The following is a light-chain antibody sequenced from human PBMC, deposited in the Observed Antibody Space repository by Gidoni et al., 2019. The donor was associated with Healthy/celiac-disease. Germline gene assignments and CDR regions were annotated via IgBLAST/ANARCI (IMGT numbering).Light chain of an antibody. J-gene: IGKJ4*01. CDR1: QSVSSSY. Sequence: VLTQSPGSLSLSPGERATLSCRASQSVSSSYLAWYQQKPGQAPKLLIYGASSRATGIPDRCSGSGSGTDFTLTISRLEPEDFAVYYCQQYGSSRPIGGGTKVEIK. CDR3: QQYGSSRP. CDR2: GAS. V-gene: IGKV3-20*01.